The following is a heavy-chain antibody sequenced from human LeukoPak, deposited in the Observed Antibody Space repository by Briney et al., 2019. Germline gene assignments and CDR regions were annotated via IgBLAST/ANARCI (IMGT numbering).Heavy chain of an antibody. V-gene: IGHV1-69*13. CDR2: IIPIFGTA. CDR1: GGTFSSYA. J-gene: IGHJ4*02. D-gene: IGHD3-22*01. CDR3: ARGAYYYDSSGYYYFDY. Sequence: SVKVSCKASGGTFSSYAISWVRQAPGQGLEWMGGIIPIFGTANYAQKFQGRVTITADESTSTAYMELSSLRSEDTAVYYCARGAYYYDSSGYYYFDYWGQGTLVTVSS.